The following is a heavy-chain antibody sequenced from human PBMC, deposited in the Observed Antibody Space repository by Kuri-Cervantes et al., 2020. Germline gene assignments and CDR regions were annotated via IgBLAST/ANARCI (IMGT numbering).Heavy chain of an antibody. CDR2: ISGDGDST. D-gene: IGHD3-3*01. V-gene: IGHV3-23*01. CDR3: ARFSRLASDAFDI. Sequence: GESLKISCAASGFTFSTYALSWVRQAPGKGLEWVSAISGDGDSTHYVDSVKGRFTISRDNSKNTVYLQMNSLRAEDTAVYYCARFSRLASDAFDIWGQGTMVTVSS. J-gene: IGHJ3*02. CDR1: GFTFSTYA.